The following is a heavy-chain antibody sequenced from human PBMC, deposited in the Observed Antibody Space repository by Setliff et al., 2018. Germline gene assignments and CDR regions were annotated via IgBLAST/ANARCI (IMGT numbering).Heavy chain of an antibody. D-gene: IGHD1-7*01. CDR2: ISTSSSYI. CDR3: ARDPGTTSSLFGGLDV. V-gene: IGHV3-21*01. J-gene: IGHJ6*02. CDR1: GFTFSSYS. Sequence: GESLKISCAASGFTFSSYSMNWVRQAPGKGLEWVSSISTSSSYIYYADSVKGRFTISRDNAKKSLFLQMDSLRAEDTAVYFCARDPGTTSSLFGGLDVWGQGTTVTVSS.